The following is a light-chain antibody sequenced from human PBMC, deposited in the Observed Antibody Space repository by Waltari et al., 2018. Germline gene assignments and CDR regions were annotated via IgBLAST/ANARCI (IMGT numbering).Light chain of an antibody. J-gene: IGKJ3*01. CDR1: QSVSRY. Sequence: EIVLTQSPATLSLSPGERATLSCRASQSVSRYLAWYQQKPGQAPRLLIYDASNRATGIPARLSGSGSGTDFTITISSLEPEDFAVYYCQWRGHWPPGATFGPGTRVDIK. CDR3: QWRGHWPPGAT. CDR2: DAS. V-gene: IGKV3-11*01.